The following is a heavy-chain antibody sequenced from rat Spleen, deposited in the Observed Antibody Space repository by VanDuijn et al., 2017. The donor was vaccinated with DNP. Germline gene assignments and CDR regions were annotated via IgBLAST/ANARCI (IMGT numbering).Heavy chain of an antibody. CDR3: AWPST. Sequence: EVRLVASGGGLVQPGRSLKLSCVASGFTFSSAWMYWYRQFPEKRLEWVARIKPKSNNYATDYTDSVKGRFTISRDDSKSTIYLQMNNLKEEDTAIYYCAWPSTWGQGVMVTVSS. CDR1: GFTFSSAW. CDR2: IKPKSNNYAT. D-gene: IGHD1-10*01. J-gene: IGHJ2*01. V-gene: IGHV6-6*01.